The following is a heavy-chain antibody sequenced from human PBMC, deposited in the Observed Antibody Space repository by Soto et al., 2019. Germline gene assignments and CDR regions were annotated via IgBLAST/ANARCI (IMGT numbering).Heavy chain of an antibody. CDR3: ARDPGIPGRFWYFAL. Sequence: QVLLVQSGAEVKKPGASVKVSCKASGYKFTDYYIHWVRQAPGHGPEWMGWVNPKRGDAVYAQKFQGWVTMTRDTASTTAYMEMNKLNSDDSDIYYCARDPGIPGRFWYFALWGHGTLITVSS. V-gene: IGHV1-2*04. CDR2: VNPKRGDA. J-gene: IGHJ2*01. D-gene: IGHD3-3*01. CDR1: GYKFTDYY.